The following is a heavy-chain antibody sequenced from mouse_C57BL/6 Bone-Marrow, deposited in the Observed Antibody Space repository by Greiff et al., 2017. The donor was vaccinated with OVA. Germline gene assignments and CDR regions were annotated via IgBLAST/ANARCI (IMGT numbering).Heavy chain of an antibody. D-gene: IGHD3-2*02. J-gene: IGHJ2*01. Sequence: QVQLQQPGAELVKPGASVKLSCKASGYTFTSYWMPWVKQRPGRGLEWIGRIAPHSGGTTYNEKFKSKATLTVDKPSSTAYMQLSSRTSEDSAVDYGARSRQRRLRKVFDYWGQGTTLTVSS. CDR2: IAPHSGGT. V-gene: IGHV1-72*01. CDR1: GYTFTSYW. CDR3: ARSRQRRLRKVFDY.